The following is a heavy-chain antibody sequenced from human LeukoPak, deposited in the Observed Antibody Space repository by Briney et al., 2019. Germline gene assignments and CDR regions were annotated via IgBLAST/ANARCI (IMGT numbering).Heavy chain of an antibody. CDR2: IYYSGRT. CDR3: ARMSRWRGGDY. J-gene: IGHJ4*02. Sequence: SETLSLTCTVSGGFMSSSSYYWGWIRQPPGKGLEWIGSIYYSGRTYYNPSLKSRVTISVDTSKNQFSLKLSSVTAADTAVYYCARMSRWRGGDYWGQGTLVTVSS. D-gene: IGHD5-24*01. CDR1: GGFMSSSSYY. V-gene: IGHV4-39*07.